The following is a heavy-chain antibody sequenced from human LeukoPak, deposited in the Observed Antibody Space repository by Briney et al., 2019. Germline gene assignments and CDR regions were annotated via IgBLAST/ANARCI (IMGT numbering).Heavy chain of an antibody. J-gene: IGHJ6*03. Sequence: ASVKVSLKSSGYTFTDNYIHWVRQPPGQGLGWMGWINPNSGATGYAQRFQGRVAMTRDTSISTAFMELSRLRSDDTAAYYCARNLYSGTSLPFYYYYYMDVWGEGTTVIVSS. V-gene: IGHV1-2*02. CDR2: INPNSGAT. CDR1: GYTFTDNY. CDR3: ARNLYSGTSLPFYYYYYMDV. D-gene: IGHD1/OR15-1a*01.